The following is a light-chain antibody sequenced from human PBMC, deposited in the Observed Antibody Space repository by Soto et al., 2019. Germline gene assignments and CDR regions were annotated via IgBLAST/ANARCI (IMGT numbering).Light chain of an antibody. CDR2: DTS. Sequence: EIVLPQSPCTLSLSPEERAPLSCSASQSVSSSYLAWYQHKPGQTPRLLIYDTSARATGVPARFSGSRSGPEFTLTINSLQSEDFAIYYCQRYNNCPLTFGGGPKVDI. V-gene: IGKV3-15*01. CDR1: QSVSSSY. CDR3: QRYNNCPLT. J-gene: IGKJ4*01.